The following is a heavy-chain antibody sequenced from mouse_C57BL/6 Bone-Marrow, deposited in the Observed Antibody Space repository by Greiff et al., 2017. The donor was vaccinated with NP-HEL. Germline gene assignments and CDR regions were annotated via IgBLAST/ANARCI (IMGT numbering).Heavy chain of an antibody. CDR1: GYTFTSYW. V-gene: IGHV1-69*01. CDR3: AVYGSGYFDV. Sequence: QVQLKQPGAELVMPGASVKLSCKASGYTFTSYWMHWVKQRPGQGLEWIGEIDPSDSYTNYNQKFKGKSTLTVDKSSSTAYMQLSSLTSEDSAVYYCAVYGSGYFDVWGKGTTVTVSS. CDR2: IDPSDSYT. J-gene: IGHJ1*03. D-gene: IGHD1-1*01.